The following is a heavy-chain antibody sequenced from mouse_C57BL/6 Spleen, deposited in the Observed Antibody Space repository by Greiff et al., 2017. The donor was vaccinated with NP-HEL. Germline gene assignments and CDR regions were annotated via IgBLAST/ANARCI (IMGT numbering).Heavy chain of an antibody. Sequence: VQLQQSGPELVQPGASVKLSCKASGYTFTDYNMHWVKQSPGKSLEWIGYINPNNGGTSYNQKFKGKATLTVNKSSSTAYMELLSLTSEDSAVYYCARQDGTLFDYWGQGTTLTVSS. D-gene: IGHD4-1*01. CDR1: GYTFTDYN. J-gene: IGHJ2*01. CDR3: ARQDGTLFDY. CDR2: INPNNGGT. V-gene: IGHV1-22*01.